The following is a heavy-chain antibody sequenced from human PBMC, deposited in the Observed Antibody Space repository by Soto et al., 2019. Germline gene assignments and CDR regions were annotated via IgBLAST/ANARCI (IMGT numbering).Heavy chain of an antibody. Sequence: ASVKVSCKASGYTFTGYYMHWVRQAPGQGLEWMGWINPNSGGTNYAQKFQGWVTMTRDTSISTAYMELSRLRSDDTAVYYCARGSSPIFGVVILPYYFDYWGQGTLVTVSS. J-gene: IGHJ4*02. CDR3: ARGSSPIFGVVILPYYFDY. CDR2: INPNSGGT. V-gene: IGHV1-2*04. CDR1: GYTFTGYY. D-gene: IGHD3-3*01.